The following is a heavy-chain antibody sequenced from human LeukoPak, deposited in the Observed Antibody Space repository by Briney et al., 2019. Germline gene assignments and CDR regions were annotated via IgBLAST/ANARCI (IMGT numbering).Heavy chain of an antibody. D-gene: IGHD3/OR15-3a*01. J-gene: IGHJ4*02. CDR3: ARDQGGLLAVDY. V-gene: IGHV3-23*01. Sequence: GGSLRLSCAASGFTFSTYAMNWVRQAPGKGLEWVSAISGSGGSTYYADSVKGRFTISRDNSKNTLYLQMNSLRAEDTAVYYCARDQGGLLAVDYWGQGTLVTVSS. CDR1: GFTFSTYA. CDR2: ISGSGGST.